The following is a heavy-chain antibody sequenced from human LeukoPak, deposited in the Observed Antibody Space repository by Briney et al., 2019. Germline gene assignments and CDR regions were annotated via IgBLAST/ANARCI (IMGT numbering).Heavy chain of an antibody. Sequence: ASVKVSCKASGYTFTGYYMHWVRQAPGQGLEWMGRINPNSGGTNYAQKFQGRVTMTRGTSISTAYMELRRLRSDDTAVYYCAREYYYDSSGYYRGSNAFDIWGQGTMVTVSS. D-gene: IGHD3-22*01. CDR2: INPNSGGT. CDR1: GYTFTGYY. V-gene: IGHV1-2*06. J-gene: IGHJ3*02. CDR3: AREYYYDSSGYYRGSNAFDI.